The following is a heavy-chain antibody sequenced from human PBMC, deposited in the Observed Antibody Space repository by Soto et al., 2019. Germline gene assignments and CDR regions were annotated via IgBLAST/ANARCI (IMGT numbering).Heavy chain of an antibody. D-gene: IGHD2-15*01. Sequence: GGSLRLSCVASGFAFNIYSMNWVRQAPGKGLEWVSHIDSKNGYIHYADSVKGRFTISRDNSKNTLYLQMNSLRAEDTAVYYCARDRGGPPQRYYYGMDVWGQGTTVTVSS. J-gene: IGHJ6*02. CDR2: IDSKNGYI. V-gene: IGHV3-21*05. CDR3: ARDRGGPPQRYYYGMDV. CDR1: GFAFNIYS.